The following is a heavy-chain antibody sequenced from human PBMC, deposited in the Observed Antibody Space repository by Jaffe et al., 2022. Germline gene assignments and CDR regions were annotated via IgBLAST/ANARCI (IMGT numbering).Heavy chain of an antibody. CDR3: ARHSDTLGSPHLHPGDFDY. CDR2: IYYSGST. D-gene: IGHD7-27*01. V-gene: IGHV4-39*01. J-gene: IGHJ4*02. CDR1: GGSISSSSYY. Sequence: QLQLQESGPGLVKPSETLSLTCTVSGGSISSSSYYWGWIRQPPGKGLEWIGSIYYSGSTYYNPSLKSRVTISVDTSKNQFSLKLSSVTAADTAVYYCARHSDTLGSPHLHPGDFDYWGQGTLVTVSS.